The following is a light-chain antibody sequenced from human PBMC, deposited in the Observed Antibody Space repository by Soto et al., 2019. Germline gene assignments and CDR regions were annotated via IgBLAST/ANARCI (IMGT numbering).Light chain of an antibody. J-gene: IGKJ5*01. V-gene: IGKV3-20*01. Sequence: EIVLTQSPGTLSLSPGERATLSCRASQIVGGDTLALFQKRRGQAPRLVIYGASNRSAGIPDRFSGSGSGTGFPLTVSRLEPEDFAMYYCQQYHWAPGTFGQGTRLEMK. CDR1: QIVGGDT. CDR3: QQYHWAPGT. CDR2: GAS.